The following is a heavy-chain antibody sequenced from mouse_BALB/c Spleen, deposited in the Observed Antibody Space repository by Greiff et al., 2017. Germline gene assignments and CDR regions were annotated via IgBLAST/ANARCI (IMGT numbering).Heavy chain of an antibody. V-gene: IGHV1-5*01. J-gene: IGHJ4*01. CDR3: TRKNYYGSSYYYAMDY. D-gene: IGHD1-1*01. CDR1: GYSFTSYW. Sequence: EVQLQQSGTVLARPGASVKMSCKASGYSFTSYWMHWVKQRPGQGLEWIGAIYPGNSDTSYNQKFKGKAKLTAVTSASTAYMELSSLTNEDSAVYYCTRKNYYGSSYYYAMDYWGQGTSVTVSS. CDR2: IYPGNSDT.